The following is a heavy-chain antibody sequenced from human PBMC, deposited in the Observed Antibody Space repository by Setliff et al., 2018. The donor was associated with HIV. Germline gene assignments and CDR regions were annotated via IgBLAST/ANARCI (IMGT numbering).Heavy chain of an antibody. Sequence: SETLSLTCAVSGVSISSSSYFWGWIRRPPGTGLDWIGSIYFSGSTYYNPSLESRVTISMDTSKNQFSLKLTSVTAADTAVYYRARHPRHYNILTGYRYYYMDVWGKGTTVTVS. D-gene: IGHD3-9*01. CDR2: IYFSGST. CDR1: GVSISSSSYF. J-gene: IGHJ6*03. V-gene: IGHV4-39*01. CDR3: ARHPRHYNILTGYRYYYMDV.